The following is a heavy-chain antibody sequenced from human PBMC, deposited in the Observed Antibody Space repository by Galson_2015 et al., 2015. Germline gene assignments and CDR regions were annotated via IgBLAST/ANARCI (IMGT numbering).Heavy chain of an antibody. CDR1: GFTFDDYA. V-gene: IGHV3-9*01. Sequence: SLRLSCAASGFTFDDYAMHWVRQAPGKGLEWVSGISWNSGSIGYADSVKGRFTISRDNAKNSLYLQMNSLRAEDTALYYCAKFSAGAADFDYWGQGTLVTVSS. CDR2: ISWNSGSI. J-gene: IGHJ4*02. D-gene: IGHD6-19*01. CDR3: AKFSAGAADFDY.